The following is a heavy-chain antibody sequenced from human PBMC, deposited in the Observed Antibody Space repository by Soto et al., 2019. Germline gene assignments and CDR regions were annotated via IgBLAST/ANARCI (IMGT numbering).Heavy chain of an antibody. D-gene: IGHD3-22*01. CDR3: ARAYDSSAYYYDCYGVDV. CDR1: GESFTRYW. Sequence: DSLMTSRTYSGESFTRYWLGCVGQIAGKGLEWMGMSYPGDSDTRYSPSFQGQVTISADKSISTAYLQGSSLKASDTAMYYCARAYDSSAYYYDCYGVDVWGQGTTVTVSS. V-gene: IGHV5-51*01. J-gene: IGHJ6*02. CDR2: SYPGDSDT.